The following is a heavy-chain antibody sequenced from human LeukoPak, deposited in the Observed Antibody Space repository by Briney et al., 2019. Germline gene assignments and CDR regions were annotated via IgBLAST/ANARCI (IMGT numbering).Heavy chain of an antibody. CDR2: IYPRDGST. J-gene: IGHJ4*02. CDR3: ARDQEGFNY. Sequence: ASVKVSCKASGYTFTSNYIHWVRQAPGQGLEWMGMIYPRDGSTSYAQKFQGKVTVTRDTSTSTVHMELSGLRSEDTAVYYCARDQEGFNYWGQGTLVTVSS. V-gene: IGHV1-46*01. CDR1: GYTFTSNY.